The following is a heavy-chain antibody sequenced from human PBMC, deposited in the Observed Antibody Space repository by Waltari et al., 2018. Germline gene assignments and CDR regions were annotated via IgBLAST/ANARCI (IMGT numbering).Heavy chain of an antibody. CDR1: GYTFTSYG. J-gene: IGHJ4*02. CDR2: ISAYNGNT. V-gene: IGHV1-18*01. Sequence: VQLVQSGAEVKKPGASVKVSCKASGYTFTSYGISWVRQAPGQGLEWMGWISAYNGNTNNDQKLQGGATMAPDTSTSTAYMELRSLRSDDTAVYYCARDRVVNSYGVDYFDYWGQGALVTVSS. D-gene: IGHD5-18*01. CDR3: ARDRVVNSYGVDYFDY.